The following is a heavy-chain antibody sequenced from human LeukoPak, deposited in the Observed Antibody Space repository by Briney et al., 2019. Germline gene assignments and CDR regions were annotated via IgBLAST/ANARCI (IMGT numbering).Heavy chain of an antibody. J-gene: IGHJ3*02. V-gene: IGHV4-34*01. CDR2: INHSGST. Sequence: SETLSLTCAVYGGSFSGYYWSWIRQPPGKGLEWIGEINHSGSTNYNPSLKSRVTISVDTSKNQFSLKLSSVTAADTALYYCARGRFCSADICSGGDAFDIWGQGTMVSVSS. CDR1: GGSFSGYY. CDR3: ARGRFCSADICSGGDAFDI. D-gene: IGHD3-3*01.